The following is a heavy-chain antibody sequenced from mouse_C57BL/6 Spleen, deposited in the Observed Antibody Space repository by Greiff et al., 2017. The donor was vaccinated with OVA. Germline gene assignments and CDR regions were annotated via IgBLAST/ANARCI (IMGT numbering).Heavy chain of an antibody. J-gene: IGHJ4*01. D-gene: IGHD4-1*01. Sequence: QVQLKQSGPELVKPGASVKISCKASGYAFSSSWMNWVKQRPGKGLEWIGRIYPGDGDTNYNGKFKGKATLTADKPSSTAYMQLSSLTSEDSAVYVCAKIDWDYYAMDYWGQGTSVTVSS. CDR2: IYPGDGDT. CDR1: GYAFSSSW. CDR3: AKIDWDYYAMDY. V-gene: IGHV1-82*01.